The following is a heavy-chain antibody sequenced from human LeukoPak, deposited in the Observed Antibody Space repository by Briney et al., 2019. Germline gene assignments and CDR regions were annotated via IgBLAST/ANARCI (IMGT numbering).Heavy chain of an antibody. CDR1: GFTFSTYG. J-gene: IGHJ4*02. V-gene: IGHV3-64*01. CDR3: ARGGSYCDY. D-gene: IGHD3-16*01. CDR2: ISGNGDST. Sequence: HPGGSLRLSCAASGFTFSTYGMHWVRQAPGKGLEYVSAISGNGDSTYYVNSVKGRFTIPRDNSKNTLYLQMGSLRAEDTAVYYCARGGSYCDYWGQGTLVTVSS.